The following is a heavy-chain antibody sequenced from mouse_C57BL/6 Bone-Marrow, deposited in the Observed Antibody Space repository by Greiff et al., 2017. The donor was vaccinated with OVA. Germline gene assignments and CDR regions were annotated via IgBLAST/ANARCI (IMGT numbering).Heavy chain of an antibody. Sequence: EVQLQQSGPELVKPGASVKISCKVSGYTFTDYYMNWVKQSHGKSLEWIGDINPNNGGTSYNQKLKGKATLTVDKSSSTAYMELRSLTSEDSAVYYCARFYYGSSFYAMDYWGQGTSVTVSS. D-gene: IGHD1-1*01. V-gene: IGHV1-26*01. CDR3: ARFYYGSSFYAMDY. J-gene: IGHJ4*01. CDR2: INPNNGGT. CDR1: GYTFTDYY.